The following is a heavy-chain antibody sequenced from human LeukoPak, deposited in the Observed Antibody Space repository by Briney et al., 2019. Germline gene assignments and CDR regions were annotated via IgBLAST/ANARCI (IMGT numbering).Heavy chain of an antibody. V-gene: IGHV3-21*01. CDR1: GFTFSNYA. Sequence: KAGGSLRLSCAASGFTFSNYAMSWVRQAPGKGLEWVSSISSSSDYIYYADSVKGRFTISRDNAKNSLYLQMNSLRVEDTAVYYCARDRPFSIASPDYWGQGTLVTVSS. CDR2: ISSSSDYI. CDR3: ARDRPFSIASPDY. D-gene: IGHD6-6*01. J-gene: IGHJ4*02.